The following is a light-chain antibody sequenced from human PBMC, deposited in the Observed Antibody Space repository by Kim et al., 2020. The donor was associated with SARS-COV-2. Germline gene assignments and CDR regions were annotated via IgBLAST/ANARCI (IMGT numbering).Light chain of an antibody. J-gene: IGKJ2*01. V-gene: IGKV3-15*01. CDR3: QQYNDWPPGDT. CDR1: AIIGNF. CDR2: GAS. Sequence: SPGERATLPCRASAIIGNFLAWYQQKPGQAPRLLIYGASTRATGVPARFTGSGSGTEFTLTISSLQSEDFAVYYCQQYNDWPPGDTFGQGTKLEI.